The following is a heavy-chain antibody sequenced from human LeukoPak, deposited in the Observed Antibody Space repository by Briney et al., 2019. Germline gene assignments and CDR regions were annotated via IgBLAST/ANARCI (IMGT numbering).Heavy chain of an antibody. J-gene: IGHJ5*02. CDR3: ACRDLTSTWFFP. CDR2: IYPGDSRI. V-gene: IGHV5-51*01. Sequence: GESLKISCQGCGYSFTSYWIGWVRQMPGKGMEWMGVIYPGDSRIRYNPSFQGQVTISVDKSISTAYLQWVSLKASDTAMYYCACRDLTSTWFFPWGQGTLVTVSS. D-gene: IGHD2-2*01. CDR1: GYSFTSYW.